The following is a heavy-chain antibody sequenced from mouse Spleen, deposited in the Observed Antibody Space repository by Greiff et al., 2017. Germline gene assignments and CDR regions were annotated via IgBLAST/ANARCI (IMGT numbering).Heavy chain of an antibody. CDR1: GFTFSSYA. CDR2: ISDGGSYT. J-gene: IGHJ4*01. V-gene: IGHV5-4*01. D-gene: IGHD2-14*01. Sequence: EVQRVESGGGLVKPGGSLKLSCAASGFTFSSYAMSWVRQTPEKRLEWVATISDGGSYTYYPDNVKGRFTISRDNAKNNLYLQMSHLKSEDTAMYYCARVPIGYAMDYWGQGTSVTVSS. CDR3: ARVPIGYAMDY.